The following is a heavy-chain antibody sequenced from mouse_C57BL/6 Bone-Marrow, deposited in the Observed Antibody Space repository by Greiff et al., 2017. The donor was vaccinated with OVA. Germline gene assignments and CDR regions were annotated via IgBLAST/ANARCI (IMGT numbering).Heavy chain of an antibody. V-gene: IGHV7-3*01. CDR1: GFTFTDYY. Sequence: EVMLVESGGGLVQPGGSLRLSCAASGFTFTDYYMSWVRQPPGKALEWLGFIRNKANGYTTEYSASVKGRFTISRDNSQSILYLQMNALRAEDSATDYCASSVDSSGPYAMDYWGQGTSVTVSS. D-gene: IGHD3-2*02. J-gene: IGHJ4*01. CDR2: IRNKANGYTT. CDR3: ASSVDSSGPYAMDY.